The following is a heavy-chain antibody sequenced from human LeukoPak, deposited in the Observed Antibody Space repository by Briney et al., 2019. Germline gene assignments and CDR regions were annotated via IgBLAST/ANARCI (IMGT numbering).Heavy chain of an antibody. D-gene: IGHD4-17*01. CDR1: GFTFSSYW. CDR2: IKQDGSEK. V-gene: IGHV3-7*01. J-gene: IGHJ4*02. Sequence: GGSLRLSCAASGFTFSSYWMSWVRQAPGKGLEWVANIKQDGSEKYYVDSVKGRFTISRDNAKNLLYLQMNSLRAEDTAVYYCARNRLRQGYGDPECYFDYWGQGTLVTVSS. CDR3: ARNRLRQGYGDPECYFDY.